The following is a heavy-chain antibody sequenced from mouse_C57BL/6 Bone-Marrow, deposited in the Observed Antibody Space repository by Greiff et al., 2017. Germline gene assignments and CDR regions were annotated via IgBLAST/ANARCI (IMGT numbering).Heavy chain of an antibody. CDR1: GYAFRSSW. CDR3: ARFIYYGYYCDY. V-gene: IGHV1-82*01. D-gene: IGHD2-2*01. J-gene: IGHJ2*01. CDR2: IYPGDGDT. Sequence: QVQLQQSGPELVKPGASVKISCKASGYAFRSSWMNWVKQRPGKGLEWIGRIYPGDGDTNYNGKFKGKATLTADKSSSTAYMQLSSLTSEDSAVYFCARFIYYGYYCDYWGQGTTLTVSS.